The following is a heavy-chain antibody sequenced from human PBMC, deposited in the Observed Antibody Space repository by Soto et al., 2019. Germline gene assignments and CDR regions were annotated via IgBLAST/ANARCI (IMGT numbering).Heavy chain of an antibody. D-gene: IGHD3-10*01. V-gene: IGHV3-30*18. Sequence: SCKASGYTFTSYGMHWVRQAPGKGLEWVAVISYDGSNKYYADSVKGRFTISRDNSKNTLYLQMNSLRAEDTAVYYCAKDPIYYGSGRLPPLDAFDIWGQGTMVTVSS. CDR3: AKDPIYYGSGRLPPLDAFDI. J-gene: IGHJ3*02. CDR1: GYTFTSYG. CDR2: ISYDGSNK.